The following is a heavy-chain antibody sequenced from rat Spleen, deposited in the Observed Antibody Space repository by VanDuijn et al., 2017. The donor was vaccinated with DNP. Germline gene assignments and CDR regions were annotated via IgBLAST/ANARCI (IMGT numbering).Heavy chain of an antibody. J-gene: IGHJ4*01. CDR1: GFIFSDFY. D-gene: IGHD1-12*01. Sequence: EVQLVESDGGLVQPGRSLKLSCAASGFIFSDFYMAWVRQAPTKGLEWVATIAYDGSSTYYRDSVKGRFTISRDNAKSTLYLQVNSLRSEDTATYYCTRHRTIMPYYYAMDAWGQGASVTVSS. CDR2: IAYDGSST. V-gene: IGHV5-29*01. CDR3: TRHRTIMPYYYAMDA.